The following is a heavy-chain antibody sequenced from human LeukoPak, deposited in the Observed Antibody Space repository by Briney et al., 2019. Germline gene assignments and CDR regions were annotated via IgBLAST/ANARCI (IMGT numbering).Heavy chain of an antibody. V-gene: IGHV3-23*01. J-gene: IGHJ4*02. CDR2: ISGSGDNT. CDR1: GFTFSSYA. CDR3: AKGSYYDSSGSFYFDY. Sequence: GGSLRLSCAASGFTFSSYAMSWVRKAPGKGLEWVSGISGSGDNTYYADSVKGRFTISRDNSKNTLYVQVNSLGTEDTAAYYCAKGSYYDSSGSFYFDYWGQGTLVTVSS. D-gene: IGHD3-22*01.